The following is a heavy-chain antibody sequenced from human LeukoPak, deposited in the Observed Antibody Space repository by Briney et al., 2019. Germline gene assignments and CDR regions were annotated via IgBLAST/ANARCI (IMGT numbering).Heavy chain of an antibody. CDR1: GFTFSSYA. D-gene: IGHD6-13*01. Sequence: GGSLRLSCAASGFTFSSYAMSWVRQAPGKGLEWVSVIYSGGSTYYADSVKGRFTISRDNSKNTLYLQMNSLRAEDTAVYYCARAGYSSSWYYDYWGQGTLVTVSS. V-gene: IGHV3-66*01. CDR2: IYSGGST. J-gene: IGHJ4*02. CDR3: ARAGYSSSWYYDY.